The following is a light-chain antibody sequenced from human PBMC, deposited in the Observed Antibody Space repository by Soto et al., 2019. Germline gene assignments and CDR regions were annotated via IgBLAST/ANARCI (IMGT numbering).Light chain of an antibody. CDR2: AAS. V-gene: IGKV1-27*01. J-gene: IGKJ3*01. CDR3: QKYNSAPST. CDR1: QGISNC. Sequence: DIQMTQSPSSLSASVGDRVTISCRASQGISNCLAWYQQKPGKVPKLLIYAASTLQSGVPSRFSGSGSGTDFTLTISSLQPEDVATYFCQKYNSAPSTFGPGTKVDIK.